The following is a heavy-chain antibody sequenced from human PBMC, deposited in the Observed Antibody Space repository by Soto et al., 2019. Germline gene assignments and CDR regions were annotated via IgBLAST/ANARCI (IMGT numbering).Heavy chain of an antibody. Sequence: GGSLRLSCTASGFTFSRYIMNWVRQAPGKGLEWISTITADGGGTFYADSVKGRFTISRDNSKNTLYLQMDSLRAEDTALYYCAKDLGGSGWPVFDCCGPGTQVTVSS. CDR1: GFTFSRYI. V-gene: IGHV3-23*01. J-gene: IGHJ4*02. D-gene: IGHD6-19*01. CDR2: ITADGGGT. CDR3: AKDLGGSGWPVFDC.